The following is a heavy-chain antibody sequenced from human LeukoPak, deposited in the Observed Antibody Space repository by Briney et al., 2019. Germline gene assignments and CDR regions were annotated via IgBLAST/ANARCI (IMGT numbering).Heavy chain of an antibody. CDR2: ISAYNGNT. CDR3: ARDSTRRGVGIYGDQTADAFDI. V-gene: IGHV1-18*01. Sequence: ASVKVSCKASGYTFTSYGISWVRQAPGQGLEWMGWISAYNGNTNYAQKLQGRVTMTRDTSISTAYMELSRLRSDDTAVYYCARDSTRRGVGIYGDQTADAFDIWGQGTMVTVSS. D-gene: IGHD4-17*01. J-gene: IGHJ3*02. CDR1: GYTFTSYG.